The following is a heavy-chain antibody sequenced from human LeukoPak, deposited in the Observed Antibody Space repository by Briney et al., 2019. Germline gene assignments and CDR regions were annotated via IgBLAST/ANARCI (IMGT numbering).Heavy chain of an antibody. CDR3: AKVADGSSWSTW. J-gene: IGHJ4*02. V-gene: IGHV3-9*01. CDR1: GFTFDDYA. CDR2: ISWNSGSI. D-gene: IGHD6-13*01. Sequence: TGRSLRLSCAASGFTFDDYAMPWVRQAPGKGLEWVSGISWNSGSIGYADSVKGRFTISRDNAKNSLYLQMNSLRAEDTALYYCAKVADGSSWSTWWGQGTLVTVST.